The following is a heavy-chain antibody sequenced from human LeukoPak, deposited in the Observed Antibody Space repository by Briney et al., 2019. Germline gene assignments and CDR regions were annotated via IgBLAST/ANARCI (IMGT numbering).Heavy chain of an antibody. D-gene: IGHD3-10*01. CDR1: GFTFSSYA. V-gene: IGHV3-30-3*01. CDR2: ISYDGSNK. CDR3: ANAWSSGSYYTRDLFDY. Sequence: GGSLRLSCAASGFTFSSYAMHWVRQAPGKGLEWVAVISYDGSNKYYADSVKGRFTISRDNSKNTLYLQMNSLRAEDTAVYYCANAWSSGSYYTRDLFDYWGQGTLVTVSS. J-gene: IGHJ4*02.